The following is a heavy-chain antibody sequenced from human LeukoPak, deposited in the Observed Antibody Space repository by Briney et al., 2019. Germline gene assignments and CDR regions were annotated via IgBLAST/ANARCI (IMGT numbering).Heavy chain of an antibody. CDR2: ISSNGDTT. V-gene: IGHV3-64*01. J-gene: IGHJ4*02. D-gene: IGHD2-15*01. CDR3: ARDGLHCSGGNCYFGDGIWIDC. CDR1: GFSFSNYA. Sequence: GGSLRLSCAASGFSFSNYAMHWVRQAPGKGLESVSAISSNGDTTYYANSVKGRFTISRDNSKNTLYLKMGSLRAEDMAVYFCARDGLHCSGGNCYFGDGIWIDCWGQGTLVAVSS.